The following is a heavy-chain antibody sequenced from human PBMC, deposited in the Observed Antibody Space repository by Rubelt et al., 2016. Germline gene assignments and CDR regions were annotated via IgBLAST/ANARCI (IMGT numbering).Heavy chain of an antibody. D-gene: IGHD3-10*01. V-gene: IGHV4-59*01. Sequence: QVQLQESGPGLVKPSETLSLTCTVSGDSISSSYWSWIRQPPGKGLEWIGYIYYNGSTNYNPSLKGRLTISVDTAKRQFSLKLSSVNAADTALYYCARLRHYYGSGTYSGWFDPWGQGTLVTVSS. J-gene: IGHJ5*02. CDR1: GDSISSSY. CDR3: ARLRHYYGSGTYSGWFDP. CDR2: IYYNGST.